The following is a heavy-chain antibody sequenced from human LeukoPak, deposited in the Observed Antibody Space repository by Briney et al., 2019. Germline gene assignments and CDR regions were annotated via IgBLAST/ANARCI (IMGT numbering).Heavy chain of an antibody. D-gene: IGHD3/OR15-3a*01. CDR2: ISYDGSNK. Sequence: GGSLRLSCAASGFTFSSYGMHWVRQAPGKGLEWVAVISYDGSNKYYADSVKGRFTISRDNSKNTLYLQMNSLRAEDTAVYYCARSLGPLSKRGDSWGQGTLVTVSS. CDR3: ARSLGPLSKRGDS. J-gene: IGHJ4*02. CDR1: GFTFSSYG. V-gene: IGHV3-30*03.